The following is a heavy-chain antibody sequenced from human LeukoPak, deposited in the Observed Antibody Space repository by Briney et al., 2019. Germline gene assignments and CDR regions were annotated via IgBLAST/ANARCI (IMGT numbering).Heavy chain of an antibody. CDR2: IKHDGSEK. V-gene: IGHV3-7*01. Sequence: GGSLRLSCAASGFIFTNYFMSWVRQAPGKGLEWVASIKHDGSEKYYVDSVRGRFTISRDNTMNSLYLQMSSLRAEDTAVYYCARDPGDYFDYWGQGTLVTVSS. CDR3: ARDPGDYFDY. D-gene: IGHD4-17*01. J-gene: IGHJ4*02. CDR1: GFIFTNYF.